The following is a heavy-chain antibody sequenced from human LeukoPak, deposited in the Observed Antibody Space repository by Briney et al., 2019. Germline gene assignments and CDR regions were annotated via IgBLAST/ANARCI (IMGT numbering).Heavy chain of an antibody. CDR1: GGSISSYY. J-gene: IGHJ4*02. V-gene: IGHV4-59*01. CDR3: ARVSDDLFDY. CDR2: VYYSGST. Sequence: PSETLSLTCTVSGGSISSYYWSWIRQPPGKGLEWIGYVYYSGSTNYNPSLKSRVTISVDTSKNQFSLKLSSVTAADTAVYYCARVSDDLFDYWGQGTLVTVSS.